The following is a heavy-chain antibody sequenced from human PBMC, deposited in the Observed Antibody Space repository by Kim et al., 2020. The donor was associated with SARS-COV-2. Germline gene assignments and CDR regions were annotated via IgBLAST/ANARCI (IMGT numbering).Heavy chain of an antibody. Sequence: SQTLSLTYTVSGGSISSSSYYWGWIRQPPGKGLEWIGSIYYSGSTYYNPSLKSRVTISVDTSKNQFSLKLSSVTAADTAVYYCARHTWRSVAAPWGQGTLVTVSS. D-gene: IGHD6-19*01. CDR2: IYYSGST. CDR3: ARHTWRSVAAP. CDR1: GGSISSSSYY. J-gene: IGHJ5*02. V-gene: IGHV4-39*01.